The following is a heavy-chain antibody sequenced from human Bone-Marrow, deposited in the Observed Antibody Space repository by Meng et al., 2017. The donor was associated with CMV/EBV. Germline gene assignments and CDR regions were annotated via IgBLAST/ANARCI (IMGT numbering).Heavy chain of an antibody. Sequence: SYDYNRVRQVTGQGLEWMGWMNPNSGNTGYAQKFQGRVTMTRNTSISTAYMELSSLRSEDTAVYYCARGRYYYDSSGYYYLEYFQHWGQGTLVTVSS. J-gene: IGHJ1*01. CDR3: ARGRYYYDSSGYYYLEYFQH. CDR2: MNPNSGNT. D-gene: IGHD3-22*01. CDR1: SYD. V-gene: IGHV1-8*01.